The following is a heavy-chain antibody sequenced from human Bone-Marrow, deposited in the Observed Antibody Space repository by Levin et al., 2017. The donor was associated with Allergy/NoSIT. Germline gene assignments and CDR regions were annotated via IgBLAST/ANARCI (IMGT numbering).Heavy chain of an antibody. D-gene: IGHD6-13*01. Sequence: PGGSLRLSCAASGFTFSNYWMHWVRQAPGKGLLWVSRINDDGSSSTYADSVKGRFTISRDNAKNTLYLQMNSLRAEDTAVYFCARDTGYTYSSDFDYWGQGALVTVSS. J-gene: IGHJ4*02. CDR3: ARDTGYTYSSDFDY. CDR1: GFTFSNYW. V-gene: IGHV3-74*03. CDR2: INDDGSSS.